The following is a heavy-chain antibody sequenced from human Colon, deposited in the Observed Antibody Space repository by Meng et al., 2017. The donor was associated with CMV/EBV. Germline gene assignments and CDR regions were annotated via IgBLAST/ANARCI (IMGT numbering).Heavy chain of an antibody. CDR3: AAISCSSDNCYAFDI. CDR1: GFRFSSYE. D-gene: IGHD2-2*01. V-gene: IGHV3-48*03. CDR2: ISGSGGTI. J-gene: IGHJ3*02. Sequence: GESLKISCAASGFRFSSYEMNWVRQTPGKGLEWVSYISGSGGTIYYADSVKGRFTISRDNSKNTLYLQMNSLRAEDTAVYYCAAISCSSDNCYAFDIWGHGTVVTVSS.